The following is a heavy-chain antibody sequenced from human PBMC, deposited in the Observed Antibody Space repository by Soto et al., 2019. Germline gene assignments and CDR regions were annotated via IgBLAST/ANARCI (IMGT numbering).Heavy chain of an antibody. V-gene: IGHV1-18*04. J-gene: IGHJ4*02. CDR2: ISTYSGNT. CDR3: ARDNGYYDL. Sequence: QIQMLQSGAEVTQPGASVKISCKTSGYTFSSYSVSWVRHVPGQGLEWMAWISTYSGNTHYAERVQGRVTVTFDKSARTAFMEMWGLTSDDTAVYFCARDNGYYDLWGQGTLVTVSS. CDR1: GYTFSSYS.